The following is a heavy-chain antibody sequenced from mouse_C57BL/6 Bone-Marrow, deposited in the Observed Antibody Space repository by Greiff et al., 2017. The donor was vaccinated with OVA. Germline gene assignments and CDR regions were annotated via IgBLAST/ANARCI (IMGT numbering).Heavy chain of an antibody. CDR3: ERSGEYYYGSSYEFAY. CDR2: IDPNSGGT. CDR1: GYTFTSYW. Sequence: QVQLQQPGAELVKPGASVKLSCKASGYTFTSYWMHWVKQRPGRGLEWIGRIDPNSGGTKYNEKFKSKATLTVDKPSSKAYMQLSSLTSEDSAVYDCERSGEYYYGSSYEFAYWGQGTLVTVSA. D-gene: IGHD1-1*01. V-gene: IGHV1-72*01. J-gene: IGHJ3*01.